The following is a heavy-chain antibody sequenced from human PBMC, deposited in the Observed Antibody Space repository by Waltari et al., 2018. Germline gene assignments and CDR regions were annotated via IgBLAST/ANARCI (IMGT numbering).Heavy chain of an antibody. V-gene: IGHV3-23*01. CDR2: ISGSGGST. Sequence: EVQLLESGGGLVQPGGSLRLSCAASGFTFSSYAMSWVRQAPGKGLEWVSAISGSGGSTYYADSVKGRFTISRDNSKNTLYLQMNSLRAEDTAVYYCAKDSEYYYDSSGYYYWDYWGQGTLVTVSS. CDR1: GFTFSSYA. D-gene: IGHD3-22*01. CDR3: AKDSEYYYDSSGYYYWDY. J-gene: IGHJ4*02.